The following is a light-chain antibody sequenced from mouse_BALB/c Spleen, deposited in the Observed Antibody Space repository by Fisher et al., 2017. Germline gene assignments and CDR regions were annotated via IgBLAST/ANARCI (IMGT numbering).Light chain of an antibody. J-gene: IGKJ1*01. CDR2: DAS. V-gene: IGKV4-59*01. Sequence: IVMTQTTAIMSASPGEKVTMTCSASSSVSYMYWYQQKSGTSPKRWIYDASKLASGVPARFSGSGSGNSYSLTISSMEGEDAATYYCQQFTSSPWTFGGGTKLEIK. CDR1: SSVSY. CDR3: QQFTSSPWT.